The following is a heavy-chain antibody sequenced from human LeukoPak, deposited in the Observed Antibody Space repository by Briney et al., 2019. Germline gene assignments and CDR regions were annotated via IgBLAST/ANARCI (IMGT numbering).Heavy chain of an antibody. CDR3: AKELNDFWSGYFDY. CDR1: GFTFSDHY. V-gene: IGHV3-30*02. D-gene: IGHD3-3*01. CDR2: IRYDGSNI. J-gene: IGHJ4*02. Sequence: GGSLRLSCEASGFTFSDHYMNWIRQAPGKGLEWVAFIRYDGSNIYYADSVKGRFTISRDNSKNTLYLQMNSLRAEDTAVYYCAKELNDFWSGYFDYWGQGTLVTVSS.